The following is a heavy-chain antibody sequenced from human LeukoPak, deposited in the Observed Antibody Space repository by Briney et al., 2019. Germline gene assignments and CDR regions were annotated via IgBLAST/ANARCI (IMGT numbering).Heavy chain of an antibody. CDR2: INPSGGST. J-gene: IGHJ4*02. CDR3: ARDLDSAGVITGGFDY. D-gene: IGHD3-22*01. V-gene: IGHV1-46*01. CDR1: GYTFTSYY. Sequence: GASVKVSCKASGYTFTSYYMHWVRQAPGQGLEWMGIINPSGGSTSYAQKFQGRVTMTRDTSTSTVYMELSSLRSEDTAVYYCARDLDSAGVITGGFDYWGQGTLVTVSS.